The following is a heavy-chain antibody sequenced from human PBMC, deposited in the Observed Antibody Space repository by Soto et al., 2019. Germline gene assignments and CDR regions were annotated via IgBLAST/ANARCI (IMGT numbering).Heavy chain of an antibody. CDR3: ATSIMVRGVVTYYYYAMDV. CDR2: IIPMFGTA. V-gene: IGHV1-69*01. CDR1: GGNFRNYA. J-gene: IGHJ6*02. D-gene: IGHD3-10*01. Sequence: QVQLVQSGAEVKKPGSSVKVSCKTSGGNFRNYAISWVRQAPGHGLEWMGGIIPMFGTANYAQKFQGRVTIIADESTSTAYMELSSLRSEDTAVYYCATSIMVRGVVTYYYYAMDVWGQGITVTVSS.